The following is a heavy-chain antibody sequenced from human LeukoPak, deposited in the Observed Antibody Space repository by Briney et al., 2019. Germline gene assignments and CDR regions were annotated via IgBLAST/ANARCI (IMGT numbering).Heavy chain of an antibody. CDR3: ARIVVVVAATEIDI. J-gene: IGHJ3*02. Sequence: GGSLRLSCAASGFAFSSYEMIWVRQAPGKGLEWVSYIRSSGSTIYYADSVKGRFTISRDNAKNSLYLLMNSLRAEDTAVYYCARIVVVVAATEIDIWGQGTMVTVSS. D-gene: IGHD2-15*01. CDR1: GFAFSSYE. CDR2: IRSSGSTI. V-gene: IGHV3-48*03.